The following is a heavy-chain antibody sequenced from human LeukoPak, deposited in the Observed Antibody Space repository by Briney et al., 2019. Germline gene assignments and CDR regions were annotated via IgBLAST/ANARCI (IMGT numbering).Heavy chain of an antibody. Sequence: GGSLRLSCASSGFTFSDYWMSWVRQAPGKGLEWVANIKQDGSEKYYVDSVKGRFTISRDNAQNSLYLQMNSLRAEDTAVYYCVRDRAYFDSSGFYNLDYWGQGTLVTVSS. J-gene: IGHJ4*02. CDR1: GFTFSDYW. CDR3: VRDRAYFDSSGFYNLDY. CDR2: IKQDGSEK. V-gene: IGHV3-7*01. D-gene: IGHD3-22*01.